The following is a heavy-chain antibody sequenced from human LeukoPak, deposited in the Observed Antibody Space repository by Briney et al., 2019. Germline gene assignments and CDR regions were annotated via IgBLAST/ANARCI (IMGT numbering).Heavy chain of an antibody. Sequence: GASLKISWKGSGYSFTSYWIGWGRQMPGKGREWRGGIYPGDSDTRYSPSFQGQVTISADKSISTAYLQWSSLKASDTAMYYCARQVRCSSTSCLDYWGQGTMVTVSS. CDR2: IYPGDSDT. D-gene: IGHD2-2*01. V-gene: IGHV5-51*01. J-gene: IGHJ4*02. CDR1: GYSFTSYW. CDR3: ARQVRCSSTSCLDY.